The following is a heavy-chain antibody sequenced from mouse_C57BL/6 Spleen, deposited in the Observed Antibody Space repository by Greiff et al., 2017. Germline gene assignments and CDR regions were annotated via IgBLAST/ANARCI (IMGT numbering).Heavy chain of an antibody. Sequence: EVMLVESGGDLVKPGGSLKLSCAASGFTFSSYGMSWVRQTPDKRLEWVATIISGGSYTNYPDSVKGRVTISRDNAKNTLYLQMSSLKSEDTAMYYCARQDSNSAWFAYWGQGTLVTVSA. CDR2: IISGGSYT. J-gene: IGHJ3*01. CDR3: ARQDSNSAWFAY. D-gene: IGHD2-5*01. V-gene: IGHV5-6*02. CDR1: GFTFSSYG.